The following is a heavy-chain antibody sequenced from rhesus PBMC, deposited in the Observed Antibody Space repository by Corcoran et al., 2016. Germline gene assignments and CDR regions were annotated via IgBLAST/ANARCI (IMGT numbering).Heavy chain of an antibody. CDR2: VDPEDGEA. J-gene: IGHJ4*01. CDR1: GYTFTDYY. V-gene: IGHV1-111*02. D-gene: IGHD6-31*01. Sequence: EVQLVQYGAEVKKPGASVKISCKASGYTFTDYYLPRVRQAPGKGLEWMGRVDPEDGEAIHAQKFQDRVTITADTSTDTAYMELSSLRSEDTAVYYCATQGISGWYPYFDYWGQGVLVIVSS. CDR3: ATQGISGWYPYFDY.